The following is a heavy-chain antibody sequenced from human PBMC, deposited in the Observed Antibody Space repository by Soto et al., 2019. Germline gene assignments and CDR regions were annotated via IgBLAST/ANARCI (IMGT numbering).Heavy chain of an antibody. Sequence: QVQLVQSGAEVKKPGASVKVSCKASGFTFTTYGFTWVRQAPGQGLEWMGWISAYNGNTNYAQKFPGRVTMTTDTPTSTVYLELRSLTSDDTAVYYCARGGRDGMDVWGQGTTVTLSS. V-gene: IGHV1-18*01. CDR3: ARGGRDGMDV. CDR1: GFTFTTYG. D-gene: IGHD3-10*01. CDR2: ISAYNGNT. J-gene: IGHJ6*02.